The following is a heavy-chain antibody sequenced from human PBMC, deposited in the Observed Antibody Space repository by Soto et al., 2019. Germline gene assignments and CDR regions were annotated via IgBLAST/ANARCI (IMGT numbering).Heavy chain of an antibody. V-gene: IGHV1-69*13. CDR1: GGTFSSYA. J-gene: IGHJ4*02. Sequence: SVKVSCKASGGTFSSYAISWVRQAPGQGLEWLGGFILFFGPANYEKMFQGRFIFTAHESTSTAYLELSSLISEDTAVYYCGRGDYARDGGQGTLVTVSS. D-gene: IGHD4-17*01. CDR2: FILFFGPA. CDR3: GRGDYARD.